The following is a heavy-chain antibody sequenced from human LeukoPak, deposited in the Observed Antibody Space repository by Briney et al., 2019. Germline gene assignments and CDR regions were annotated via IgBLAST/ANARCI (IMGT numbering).Heavy chain of an antibody. V-gene: IGHV3-30*18. CDR2: ISSDGSDK. Sequence: GGSLRLSCAASGFLFSNYGMHWVRQAPGKGLEWVAVISSDGSDKYYADSVKGRFTISRDNSQNTLYLQMNSLRAADTAVYYCAKSHYDSTGHYTLGDWGQGTLVTVSS. CDR1: GFLFSNYG. D-gene: IGHD3-22*01. CDR3: AKSHYDSTGHYTLGD. J-gene: IGHJ4*02.